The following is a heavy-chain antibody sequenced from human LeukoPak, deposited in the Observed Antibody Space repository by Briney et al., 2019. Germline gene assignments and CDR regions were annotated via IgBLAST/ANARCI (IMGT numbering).Heavy chain of an antibody. V-gene: IGHV3-48*01. CDR2: INHNGEMI. CDR1: GFPFSSYV. Sequence: GGSLRLSCAASGFPFSSYVMSWVRQAPGKGLEWVSYINHNGEMIYYPDFAKGRFTISRDNGKNSLYLQMNSLTAEDTAVYYCARAPRGLTTYFDYWGRGTLVTVSS. J-gene: IGHJ4*02. CDR3: ARAPRGLTTYFDY. D-gene: IGHD3/OR15-3a*01.